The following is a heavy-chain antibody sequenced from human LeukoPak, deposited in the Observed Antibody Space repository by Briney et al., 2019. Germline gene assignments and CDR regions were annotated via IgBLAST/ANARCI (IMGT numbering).Heavy chain of an antibody. V-gene: IGHV3-21*01. J-gene: IGHJ4*02. CDR2: ISSSSDAI. Sequence: TGGSLRLSCAASGFTFSNYGMNWVRQAPGKRLEWVSYISSSSDAIYYADSLKGRFTISRDNAKNSLYLQMNSLRAEDTAVYYCARIGAGSSRDYWGQGTLVTVSS. CDR3: ARIGAGSSRDY. CDR1: GFTFSNYG. D-gene: IGHD6-13*01.